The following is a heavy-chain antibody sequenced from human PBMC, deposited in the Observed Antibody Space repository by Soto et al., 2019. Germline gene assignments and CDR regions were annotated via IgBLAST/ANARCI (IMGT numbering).Heavy chain of an antibody. CDR1: GFSLSTRGVG. CDR3: SRGGSY. Sequence: QITLKESGPTLVKPTQTLTLTCTFSGFSLSTRGVGVGWIRQPPGKALEWLAFIYWNDDNHYSPSLNNRLTITKDTSKNQVVLTMTNMEPVDTATYYCSRGGSYWGQGTLVTVSS. CDR2: IYWNDDN. D-gene: IGHD3-16*01. J-gene: IGHJ4*02. V-gene: IGHV2-5*01.